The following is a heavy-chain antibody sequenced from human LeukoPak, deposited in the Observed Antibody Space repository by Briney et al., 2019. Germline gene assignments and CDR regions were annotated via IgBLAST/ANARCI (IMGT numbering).Heavy chain of an antibody. D-gene: IGHD6-6*01. Sequence: SETLSLTCTVSRGSVKTYSWSWVRQPPGKGLEWIGYVSYSGAANYNPSLKRRVTISVDTSKNQFSLKLSSVTAADTAVYYCARVYSSSSDDYWGQGTLVTVSS. J-gene: IGHJ4*02. CDR3: ARVYSSSSDDY. V-gene: IGHV4-59*02. CDR1: RGSVKTYS. CDR2: VSYSGAA.